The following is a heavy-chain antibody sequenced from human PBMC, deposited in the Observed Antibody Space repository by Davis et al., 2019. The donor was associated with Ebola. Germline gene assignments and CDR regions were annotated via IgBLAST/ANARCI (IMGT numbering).Heavy chain of an antibody. CDR1: GYTFTNYD. D-gene: IGHD3-16*01. Sequence: AASVKVSCKSSGYTFTNYDINWVRQATGQGLEWMGWMNPKSGDAGSAQKFQGRVTMTRDTSTSTAYMELSSLRSDDTAVYYCARGTRNGAAHYYYYALDVWGKGATVTVSS. J-gene: IGHJ6*04. V-gene: IGHV1-8*01. CDR2: MNPKSGDA. CDR3: ARGTRNGAAHYYYYALDV.